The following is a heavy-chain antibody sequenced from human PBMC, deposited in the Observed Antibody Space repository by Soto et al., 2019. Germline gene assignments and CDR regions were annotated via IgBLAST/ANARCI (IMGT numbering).Heavy chain of an antibody. CDR1: GFTFRGYW. D-gene: IGHD2-15*01. CDR3: THCRGESCHGGYFGMDV. J-gene: IGHJ6*02. V-gene: IGHV3-74*01. Sequence: GGSLRLSXGGSGFTFRGYWMHWVRQSPGKGLVWVSRINSDGTTTAYADSVKGRFTISRDNSKNTLFLQMTSLRADDTAVYYCTHCRGESCHGGYFGMDVWGQGTTVTV. CDR2: INSDGTTT.